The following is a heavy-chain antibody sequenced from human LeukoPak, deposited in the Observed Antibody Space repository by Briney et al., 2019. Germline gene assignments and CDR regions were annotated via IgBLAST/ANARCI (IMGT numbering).Heavy chain of an antibody. CDR2: INPNNGGT. CDR1: GYTFTDYY. CDR3: AREGYSYGYLDY. Sequence: GASVKVSCKASGYTFTDYYIHWVRQAPGQGLEWMGWINPNNGGTNYAQKFQGRVTMTRDTSISTAYMELSSLRSEDTAVYYCAREGYSYGYLDYWGQGTLVTVSS. D-gene: IGHD5-18*01. J-gene: IGHJ4*02. V-gene: IGHV1-2*02.